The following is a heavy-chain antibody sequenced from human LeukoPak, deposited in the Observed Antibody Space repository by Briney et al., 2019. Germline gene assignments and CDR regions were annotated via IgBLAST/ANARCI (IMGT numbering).Heavy chain of an antibody. V-gene: IGHV3-30-3*01. CDR1: GFTFSSYA. Sequence: GGSLRLSCAASGFTFSSYAMHWVRQAPGKGLEWVAVISYDGSNKYYADSAKGRFTISRDNSKNTLYLQMNSLRAEDTVVYYCARDLSYCSSTSCYSRPDYWGQGTLVTVSS. J-gene: IGHJ4*02. D-gene: IGHD2-2*01. CDR2: ISYDGSNK. CDR3: ARDLSYCSSTSCYSRPDY.